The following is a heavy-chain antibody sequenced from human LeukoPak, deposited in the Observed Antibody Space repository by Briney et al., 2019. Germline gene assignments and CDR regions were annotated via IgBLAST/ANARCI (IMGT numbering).Heavy chain of an antibody. CDR2: ISGSAGNT. Sequence: PGGSLRLSCAASGFTFSSYGMSWVRQAPGKGLEWVSTISGSAGNTYYADSVKGRFTISRDNSKNTLYLQMNSLRAEDTAVYYCAKSPLVALGYCSSSSCYRVDWVDPWGQGTLVTVSS. J-gene: IGHJ5*02. CDR1: GFTFSSYG. D-gene: IGHD2-2*02. V-gene: IGHV3-23*01. CDR3: AKSPLVALGYCSSSSCYRVDWVDP.